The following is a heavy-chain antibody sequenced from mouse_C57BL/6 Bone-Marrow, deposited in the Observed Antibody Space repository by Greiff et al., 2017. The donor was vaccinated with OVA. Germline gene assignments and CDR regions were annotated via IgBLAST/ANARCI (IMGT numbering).Heavy chain of an antibody. CDR1: GYAFTSSW. CDR3: ARHGDVYYASYLDY. D-gene: IGHD2-3*01. J-gene: IGHJ2*01. CDR2: LYPGDGDT. V-gene: IGHV1-82*01. Sequence: VQLQQSGPELVKPGASVKISCKASGYAFTSSWMNWVKQRPGKGLEWIGRLYPGDGDTTYNGKLKGKATLTADKSSSTAYMELGSLTSEDSAVYVCARHGDVYYASYLDYWGRGTAITVSS.